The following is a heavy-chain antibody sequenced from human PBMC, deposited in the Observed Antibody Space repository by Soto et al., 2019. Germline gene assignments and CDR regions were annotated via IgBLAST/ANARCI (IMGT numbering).Heavy chain of an antibody. Sequence: SQTLSLTCAISGDSVSSNSAAWNWIRQSPSRGLEWLGRTYYRSKWYNDYAVSVKSRITINPDTSKNQFSLQLNSVTPEDTAVYYCARVRWLGSTIFGVVIIRYYGMDVWGQGTTVT. CDR2: TYYRSKWYN. J-gene: IGHJ6*02. D-gene: IGHD3-3*01. CDR3: ARVRWLGSTIFGVVIIRYYGMDV. CDR1: GDSVSSNSAA. V-gene: IGHV6-1*01.